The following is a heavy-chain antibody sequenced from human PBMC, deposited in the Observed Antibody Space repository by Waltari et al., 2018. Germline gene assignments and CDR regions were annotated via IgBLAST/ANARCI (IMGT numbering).Heavy chain of an antibody. CDR3: ARREVAGGNPSLFDY. CDR2: IYHSGST. Sequence: QVQLQESGPGLVKPSETLFLTCAVSGYSISSGYYWGWIRQPPGKGLEWIGSIYHSGSTYYNPSLKSRVTISVDTSKNQFSLKLSSVTAADTAVYYCARREVAGGNPSLFDYWGQGTLVTVSS. V-gene: IGHV4-38-2*01. J-gene: IGHJ4*02. D-gene: IGHD6-19*01. CDR1: GYSISSGYY.